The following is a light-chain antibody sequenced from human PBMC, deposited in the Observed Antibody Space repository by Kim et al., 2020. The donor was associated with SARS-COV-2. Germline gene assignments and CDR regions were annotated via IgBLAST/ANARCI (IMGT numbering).Light chain of an antibody. Sequence: SPGQSITISCTGSSSDTYNYVSWYQHHPGKAPRLIIFDVNSRAAGVSNRFSGSKSGNTASLTISGLQVEDEADYYCNSYTISNTVIFGGGTQLTVL. J-gene: IGLJ2*01. CDR1: SSDTYNY. V-gene: IGLV2-14*03. CDR3: NSYTISNTVI. CDR2: DVN.